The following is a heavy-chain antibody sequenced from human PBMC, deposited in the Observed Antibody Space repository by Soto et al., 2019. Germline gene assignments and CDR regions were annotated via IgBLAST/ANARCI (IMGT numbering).Heavy chain of an antibody. CDR3: AKGRGTGTTRLGAFDI. V-gene: IGHV3-23*01. Sequence: EVQLLESGGGLVQPGGSLRLSCAASGFTFSTYAMTWVRQAPGKGLGWVSGISDNGGTTYYADSVKGRFTISRDNSKSTLYLQMNSLRAEDTAVYYCAKGRGTGTTRLGAFDIWGQGTMVTVSS. J-gene: IGHJ3*02. CDR2: ISDNGGTT. CDR1: GFTFSTYA. D-gene: IGHD1-1*01.